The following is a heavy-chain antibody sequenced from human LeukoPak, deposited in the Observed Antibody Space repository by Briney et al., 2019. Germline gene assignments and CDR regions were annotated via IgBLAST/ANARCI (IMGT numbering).Heavy chain of an antibody. D-gene: IGHD1-1*01. CDR3: ARDYPRRGPFDP. Sequence: SETLSLTCTVSGGSISSYYWSWIRQPPGKGLEWIGYIYYSGSTNYNPSLKSRVTMSVDTSKNQFSLKLSSVTAADTAVYYCARDYPRRGPFDPWGQGTLVTVSS. CDR2: IYYSGST. V-gene: IGHV4-59*12. J-gene: IGHJ5*02. CDR1: GGSISSYY.